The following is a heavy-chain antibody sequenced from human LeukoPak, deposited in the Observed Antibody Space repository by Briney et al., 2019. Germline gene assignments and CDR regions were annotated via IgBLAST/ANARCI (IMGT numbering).Heavy chain of an antibody. J-gene: IGHJ4*02. V-gene: IGHV1-18*01. CDR1: GYTFTSYG. CDR2: VSTYNANT. CDR3: ARDIYVLRFLEWLPSFPDY. D-gene: IGHD3-3*01. Sequence: ASVKVSCKASGYTFTSYGINWVRQAPGQGLEWMGWVSTYNANTNYAQKLQGRVTMTTDTSTSTAYMELRSLRPDDTAVYYCARDIYVLRFLEWLPSFPDYWGQGTLVTVSS.